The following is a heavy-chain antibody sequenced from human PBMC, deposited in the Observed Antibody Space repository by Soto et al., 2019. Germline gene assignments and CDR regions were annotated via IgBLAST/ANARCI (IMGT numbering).Heavy chain of an antibody. V-gene: IGHV3-30-3*01. CDR1: GLSFSSYA. J-gene: IGHJ6*02. D-gene: IGHD3-22*01. Sequence: GSLGLSCAASGLSFSSYAIHWVRQAPGKGLEWVAVISYDGSNKYYADSVKGRFTISRDNSKNTLYLQMNSLRAEDTAVYYWARDLVPMTVGMDVWGQGTTVTVSS. CDR3: ARDLVPMTVGMDV. CDR2: ISYDGSNK.